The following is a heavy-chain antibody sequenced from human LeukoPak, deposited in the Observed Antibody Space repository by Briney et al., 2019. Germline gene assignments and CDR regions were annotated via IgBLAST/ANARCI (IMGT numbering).Heavy chain of an antibody. CDR2: IHYIGST. CDR1: GDSISNHNYF. D-gene: IGHD6-19*01. CDR3: ATSVYSSGWHPFFDY. V-gene: IGHV4-39*02. J-gene: IGHJ4*02. Sequence: SETLSLTCTVSGDSISNHNYFWGWIRQPPGKGLEWIGGIHYIGSTYFNLSLKSRVTVSVDTSKNHFSLKLSSVTAADTGVYYCATSVYSSGWHPFFDYWGQGAPVIVSS.